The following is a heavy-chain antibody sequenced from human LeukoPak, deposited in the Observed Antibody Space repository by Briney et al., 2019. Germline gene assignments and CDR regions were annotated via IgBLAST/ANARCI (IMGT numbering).Heavy chain of an antibody. V-gene: IGHV3-11*01. CDR2: ISSDGDTI. D-gene: IGHD1-1*01. Sequence: GGSLRLSCAASGFTYSAFFMSWIRQAPGRGLEWVPYISSDGDTIYYADSVKGRFTISRDNAKNSLFLQMNSLRAEDTAVYYCARDIWEAGTDHWGQGTVVTVSS. J-gene: IGHJ4*02. CDR1: GFTYSAFF. CDR3: ARDIWEAGTDH.